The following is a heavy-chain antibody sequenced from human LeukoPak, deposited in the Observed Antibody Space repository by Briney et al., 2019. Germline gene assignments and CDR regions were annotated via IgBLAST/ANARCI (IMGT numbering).Heavy chain of an antibody. Sequence: GGSLRLSCAASGFTFDDYAMHWVRQAPGKGLEWVSAINDGGGYTYYADSVKGRFTISRDNSKNTLYLQMHSLRAEDTAVYYCAKAVAGRFDYWGQGTLVTVSS. V-gene: IGHV3-23*01. J-gene: IGHJ4*02. CDR1: GFTFDDYA. CDR3: AKAVAGRFDY. D-gene: IGHD6-19*01. CDR2: INDGGGYT.